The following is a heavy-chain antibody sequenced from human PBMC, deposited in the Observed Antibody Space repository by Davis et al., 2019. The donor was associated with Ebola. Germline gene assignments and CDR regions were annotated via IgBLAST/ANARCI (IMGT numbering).Heavy chain of an antibody. J-gene: IGHJ4*02. Sequence: SETLSLTCAVSGGSISSSSYYWGWIRQPPGKGLEWIGSIYYSGSTYYNPSLKSRVTMSVDTSKNQFSLKLSSVTAADTTVYYCARLPLLAYYFDYWGQGTLVTVSS. CDR2: IYYSGST. CDR1: GGSISSSSYY. D-gene: IGHD2-15*01. V-gene: IGHV4-39*01. CDR3: ARLPLLAYYFDY.